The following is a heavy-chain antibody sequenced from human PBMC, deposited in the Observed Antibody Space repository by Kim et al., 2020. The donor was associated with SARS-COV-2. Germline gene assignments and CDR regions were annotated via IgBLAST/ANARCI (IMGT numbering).Heavy chain of an antibody. CDR1: GFSFGGAW. D-gene: IGHD3-16*01. Sequence: GGSLRLSCAASGFSFGGAWMTWVRQAPGKGLEWVAHIKSEADDGTTDYATHVEGRFTISRDDARNILYLQMSGLSAEDTAVYYCTTLGAAFGATYHPRCGGRCPNAAFHFHYWGQGSLVTVSS. CDR2: IKSEADDGTT. CDR3: TTLGAAFGATYHPRCGGRCPNAAFHFHY. J-gene: IGHJ4*02. V-gene: IGHV3-15*01.